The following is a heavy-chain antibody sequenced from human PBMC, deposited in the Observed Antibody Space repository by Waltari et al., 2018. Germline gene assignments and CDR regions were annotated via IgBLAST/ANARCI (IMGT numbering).Heavy chain of an antibody. CDR1: GFPLSGYW. V-gene: IGHV3-74*01. D-gene: IGHD3-16*01. CDR2: VKYDGTET. Sequence: EVQLVESGGGLVQPGGSLRPSCIASGFPLSGYWMHWVRQAPGKGLVWVSRVKYDGTETTYADSVKGRFTSSRDNARNTLYLQMNSLRAEDTAVYYCARSDYTDFWGLGTLVTVSS. CDR3: ARSDYTDF. J-gene: IGHJ4*02.